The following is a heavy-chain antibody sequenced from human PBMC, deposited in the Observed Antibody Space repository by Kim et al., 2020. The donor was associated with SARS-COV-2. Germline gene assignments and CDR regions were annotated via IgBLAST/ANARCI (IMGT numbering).Heavy chain of an antibody. CDR2: INHSGST. Sequence: SETLSLTCAVYGGSFSGYYWSWIRQPPGKGLEWIGEINHSGSTNYNPSLKSRVTISVDTSKNQFSLKLSSVTAADTAVYYCARGLRAIIAVAGVFDYWGPGTLVTVSS. J-gene: IGHJ4*02. V-gene: IGHV4-34*01. CDR1: GGSFSGYY. D-gene: IGHD6-19*01. CDR3: ARGLRAIIAVAGVFDY.